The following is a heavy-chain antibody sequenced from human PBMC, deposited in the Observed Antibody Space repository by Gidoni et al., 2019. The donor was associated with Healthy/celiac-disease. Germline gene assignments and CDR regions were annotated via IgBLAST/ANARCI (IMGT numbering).Heavy chain of an antibody. J-gene: IGHJ4*02. D-gene: IGHD3-22*01. CDR2: SSSMGSTI. CDR1: GLTLRSYE. V-gene: IGHV3-48*03. Sequence: EVQLVASGGGWVQPGGSLRLSCAASGLTLRSYEMKWVRQAPGKGLEWVSYSSSMGSTISYADSVKGRFTISRDNAKNSLYLQMNSLRAEDTAVYYCARERRRDSSGYPTSPNYYFDYWGQGTLVTVSS. CDR3: ARERRRDSSGYPTSPNYYFDY.